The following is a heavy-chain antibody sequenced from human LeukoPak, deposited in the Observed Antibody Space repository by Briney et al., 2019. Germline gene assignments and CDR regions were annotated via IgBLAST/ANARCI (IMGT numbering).Heavy chain of an antibody. Sequence: GESLKISCKGSGYSFTSYWIGWVRQMPGKGLEWMGIIYPGDSDTRYSPSFQGQVTISADKSISTAYLQWSSLKASDTAMYYCARHKGIAVAGTGVEFDYWGQGTLVTVSS. CDR3: ARHKGIAVAGTGVEFDY. CDR1: GYSFTSYW. D-gene: IGHD6-19*01. CDR2: IYPGDSDT. J-gene: IGHJ4*02. V-gene: IGHV5-51*01.